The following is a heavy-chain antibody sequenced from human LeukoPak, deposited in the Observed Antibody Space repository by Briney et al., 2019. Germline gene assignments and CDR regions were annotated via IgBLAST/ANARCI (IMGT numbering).Heavy chain of an antibody. CDR3: ARGGVYSSGWYERFDP. D-gene: IGHD6-19*01. V-gene: IGHV1-2*02. CDR2: INPKNAGT. CDR1: GYTFTGHY. Sequence: GASVKVSCKASGYTFTGHYMHWVRQAPGQGLEWMGWINPKNAGTNFAQRFQGRVTMTRDTSISTAYMELSRLRSDDTAVYYCARGGVYSSGWYERFDPWGQGTLVTVSS. J-gene: IGHJ5*02.